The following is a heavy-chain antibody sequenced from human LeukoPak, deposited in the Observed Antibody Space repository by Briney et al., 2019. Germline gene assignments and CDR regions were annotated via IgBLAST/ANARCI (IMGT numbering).Heavy chain of an antibody. Sequence: ASVKVSCKASGYTFTDYYMHWVRQAPGQGLEWMGCINLYSGGAHYAQKFQDWLSMTRDTSINTAYMELSRLTSDDTAVYYCARVWERSSSTWPFDYWGQGTLVTVSS. J-gene: IGHJ4*02. CDR1: GYTFTDYY. D-gene: IGHD2-2*01. V-gene: IGHV1-2*04. CDR3: ARVWERSSSTWPFDY. CDR2: INLYSGGA.